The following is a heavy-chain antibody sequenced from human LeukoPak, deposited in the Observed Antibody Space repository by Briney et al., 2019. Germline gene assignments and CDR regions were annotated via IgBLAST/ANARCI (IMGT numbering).Heavy chain of an antibody. Sequence: PGGSLRPSCAASGFTFSSYSMNWVRQAPGKGLEWVSSITSSSTIYYAESVKGRFTISRDNAKNSLYLLMNSLRDEDTAVYFCARAHTILWEFDAFDIWGRGTMVTVSP. V-gene: IGHV3-69-1*01. CDR3: ARAHTILWEFDAFDI. CDR2: ITSSSTI. D-gene: IGHD3-10*01. CDR1: GFTFSSYS. J-gene: IGHJ3*02.